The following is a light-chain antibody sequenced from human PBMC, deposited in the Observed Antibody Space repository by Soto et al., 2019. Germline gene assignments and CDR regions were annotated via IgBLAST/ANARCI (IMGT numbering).Light chain of an antibody. J-gene: IGLJ2*01. CDR1: SSNVGSND. Sequence: QSVLTQPPSVSAAPGQMVTISCSGSSSNVGSNDVAWYQLLPGTAPKLLIYGNRKRPSGIPDRFSGSKSGTSATLGITGLQTEDEADYYCGTWDSSLSVVVFGGGTKLTVL. CDR2: GNR. CDR3: GTWDSSLSVVV. V-gene: IGLV1-51*01.